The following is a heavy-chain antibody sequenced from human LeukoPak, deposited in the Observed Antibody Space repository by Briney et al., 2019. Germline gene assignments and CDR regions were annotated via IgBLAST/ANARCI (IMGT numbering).Heavy chain of an antibody. J-gene: IGHJ4*02. Sequence: GGSLRLSCAASGFTFRSYAMSWVRQAPDKGLEWVSSISSSSNFIYYADSVRGRFTISRDNAKNSLYLQMNSLRAEDTAVYYCVREYSGWLAAAGAWGQGVLVTVSS. CDR1: GFTFRSYA. D-gene: IGHD6-13*01. CDR3: VREYSGWLAAAGA. V-gene: IGHV3-21*01. CDR2: ISSSSNFI.